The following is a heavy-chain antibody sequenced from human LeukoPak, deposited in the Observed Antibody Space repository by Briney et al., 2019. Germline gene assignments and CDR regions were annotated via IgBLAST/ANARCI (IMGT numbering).Heavy chain of an antibody. D-gene: IGHD3-22*01. V-gene: IGHV3-7*01. Sequence: GGSLRLSCAASGFTFSSYWMSWVRQAPGKGLEWVANIKQDGSEKYYVDSVKGRSTISRDNAKNSLYLQMNSLRAEDTAVYYCARDPRGAFYDSSGYGYWGQGTLVTVSS. CDR2: IKQDGSEK. CDR1: GFTFSSYW. CDR3: ARDPRGAFYDSSGYGY. J-gene: IGHJ4*02.